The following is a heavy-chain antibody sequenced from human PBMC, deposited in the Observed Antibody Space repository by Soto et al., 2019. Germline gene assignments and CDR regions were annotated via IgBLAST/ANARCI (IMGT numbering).Heavy chain of an antibody. CDR1: GGSFSGYY. J-gene: IGHJ6*02. CDR2: INHSGST. D-gene: IGHD2-21*01. V-gene: IGHV4-34*01. CDR3: ARRPTYGMDV. Sequence: SETLSLTXAVYGGSFSGYYWSWIRQPPGKGLEWIGEINHSGSTNYNPSLKSRVTISVDTSKNQFSLKLSSVTAADTAVYYCARRPTYGMDVWGQGTTVTVSS.